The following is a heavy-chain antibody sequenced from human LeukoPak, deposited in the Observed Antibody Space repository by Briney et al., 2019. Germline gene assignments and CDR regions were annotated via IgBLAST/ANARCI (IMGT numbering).Heavy chain of an antibody. CDR2: IYYSGST. D-gene: IGHD2-21*02. V-gene: IGHV4-34*09. J-gene: IGHJ5*02. CDR1: GGSFSGYY. Sequence: SETLSLTCAVYGGSFSGYYWSWIRQPPGKGLEWIGYIYYSGSTYYNPSLKSRVTISVDTSKNQFSLKLSSVTAADTAVYYCARGWAYCGGDCYSVDWFDPWGQGTLVTVSS. CDR3: ARGWAYCGGDCYSVDWFDP.